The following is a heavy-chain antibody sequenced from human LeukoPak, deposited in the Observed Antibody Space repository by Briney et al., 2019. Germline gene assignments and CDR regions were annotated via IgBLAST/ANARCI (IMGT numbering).Heavy chain of an antibody. J-gene: IGHJ4*02. Sequence: RGSLRLSCAASGFTFSNYWMNWVRQAPGKGLEWVANIKQDGGEKSYVDSVKGRFTISRDSAKNSLHLQMNSLRAEDTAVYYCARERNYCGGDCYLNWGQGTLVTVSS. CDR3: ARERNYCGGDCYLN. D-gene: IGHD2-21*02. CDR2: IKQDGGEK. V-gene: IGHV3-7*01. CDR1: GFTFSNYW.